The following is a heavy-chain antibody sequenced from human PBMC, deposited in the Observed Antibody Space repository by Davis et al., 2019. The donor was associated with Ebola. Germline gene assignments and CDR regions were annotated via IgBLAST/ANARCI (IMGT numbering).Heavy chain of an antibody. Sequence: PSETLSLTCTVSGGSISSGDYYWSWIRQPPGKGLEWIGYIYYSGSTYYNPSLKRRVTISVDTSKNQFSLKLSSVTAADTAVYYCAGLIYYSKTLEAYGMDVWGQGTTVTVSS. V-gene: IGHV4-30-4*01. D-gene: IGHD4-11*01. CDR1: GGSISSGDYY. CDR3: AGLIYYSKTLEAYGMDV. CDR2: IYYSGST. J-gene: IGHJ6*02.